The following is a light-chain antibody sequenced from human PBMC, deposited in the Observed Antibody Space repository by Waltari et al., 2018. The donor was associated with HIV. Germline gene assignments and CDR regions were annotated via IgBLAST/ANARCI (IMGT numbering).Light chain of an antibody. V-gene: IGLV1-40*01. J-gene: IGLJ3*02. CDR1: SSTIGAGND. CDR2: SDT. Sequence: QSGLTQPPSVSGAPGQRVTISCTGSSSTIGAGNDVHWYQQLPGTAPKVVIYSDTNRPSGVPDRFSVFESGTSASLVITGLQAEDEADYYCQSFDSSLRGTVFGGGTKLTVL. CDR3: QSFDSSLRGTV.